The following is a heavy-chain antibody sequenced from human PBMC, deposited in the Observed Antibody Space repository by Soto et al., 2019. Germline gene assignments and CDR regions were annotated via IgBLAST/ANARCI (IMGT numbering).Heavy chain of an antibody. V-gene: IGHV1-69*01. CDR1: GGTFSSYA. J-gene: IGHJ6*02. CDR3: ARDHYYDSSGYSDGMDV. CDR2: IIPIFGTA. D-gene: IGHD3-22*01. Sequence: QVQLVQSGAEVKKPGSSVKVSCKASGGTFSSYAISWVRQAPGQGLEWMGGIIPIFGTANYAQKFQGRVTITADESTSTAYMELRSLRSEDTAVYYCARDHYYDSSGYSDGMDVWGQGTTVTVSS.